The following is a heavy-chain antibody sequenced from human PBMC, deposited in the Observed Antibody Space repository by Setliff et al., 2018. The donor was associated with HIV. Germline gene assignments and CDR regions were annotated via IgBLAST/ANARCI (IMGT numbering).Heavy chain of an antibody. J-gene: IGHJ4*02. CDR3: ARVGFGKSGYSYGSFDY. Sequence: SVKVSCKASGGTFSSYASSWVRQAPGQGLEWMGGIIPIFGTANYAQKFQGRVTITADESTSTAYMELSSLRSEDTAVYYCARVGFGKSGYSYGSFDYWGQGTLVTVSS. CDR2: IIPIFGTA. V-gene: IGHV1-69*13. D-gene: IGHD5-18*01. CDR1: GGTFSSYA.